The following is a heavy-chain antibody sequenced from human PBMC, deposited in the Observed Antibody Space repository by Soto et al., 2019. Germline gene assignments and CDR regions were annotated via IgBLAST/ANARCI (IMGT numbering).Heavy chain of an antibody. D-gene: IGHD2-15*01. CDR1: GFTFSTNS. Sequence: GGSLRLACAASGFTFSTNSMSWVRQAPGKGLEWVSSISSSSSYIYYADSVKGRFTISRDNSKNSLYLQMNSLRAEDTAVYYCARDRMTTPKDVWGKGTTVTVSS. V-gene: IGHV3-21*01. CDR2: ISSSSSYI. J-gene: IGHJ6*04. CDR3: ARDRMTTPKDV.